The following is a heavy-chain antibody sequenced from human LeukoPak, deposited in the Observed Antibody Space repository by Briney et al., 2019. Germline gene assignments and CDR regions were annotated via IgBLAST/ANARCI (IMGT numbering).Heavy chain of an antibody. CDR2: IYTSGGT. Sequence: SETLSLTCTVSGGSISSGSYYWSWIRQPAGKGLEWIGRIYTSGGTNYNPSLKSRVTISVDTSKNQFSLKLSSVTAADTAVYYCAREMVVPAAAGWFDPWGQGTLVTVSS. V-gene: IGHV4-61*02. CDR3: AREMVVPAAAGWFDP. D-gene: IGHD2-2*01. CDR1: GGSISSGSYY. J-gene: IGHJ5*02.